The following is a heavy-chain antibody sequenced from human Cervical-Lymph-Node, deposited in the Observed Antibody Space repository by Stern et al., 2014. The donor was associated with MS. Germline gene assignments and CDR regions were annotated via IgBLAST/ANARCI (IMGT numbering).Heavy chain of an antibody. V-gene: IGHV1-2*02. CDR3: AENMDV. J-gene: IGHJ6*02. CDR2: ISPKNGDT. Sequence: QMQLVQYGAEVKKPGASVTVSCKPSGYTFTDYYIHWLRQAPGQGPEWMGRISPKNGDTNYAPRFQGRVTMPRDTSISIVYLEVTRLRFDDTAVYYCAENMDVWGQGTTVTVSS. CDR1: GYTFTDYY.